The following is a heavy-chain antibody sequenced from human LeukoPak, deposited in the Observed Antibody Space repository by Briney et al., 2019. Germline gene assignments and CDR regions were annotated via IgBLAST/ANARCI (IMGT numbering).Heavy chain of an antibody. V-gene: IGHV4-59*13. J-gene: IGHJ6*03. CDR3: AREGCTSTSCYPYYYMDV. CDR2: VFYDGRT. D-gene: IGHD2-2*01. Sequence: SETLSLTCTVSGGSISTYYWSWLRQPPGKGLEWIGYVFYDGRTNYNPSLKSRVTISVDTSNNQFSLMVNSVTAADTAVYYCAREGCTSTSCYPYYYMDVWGEGTTVTVSS. CDR1: GGSISTYY.